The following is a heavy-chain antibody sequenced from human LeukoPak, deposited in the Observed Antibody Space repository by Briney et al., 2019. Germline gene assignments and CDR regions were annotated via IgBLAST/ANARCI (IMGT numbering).Heavy chain of an antibody. D-gene: IGHD3-9*01. CDR3: AKWGDYDVLTGYYDSDY. V-gene: IGHV3-23*01. CDR2: VSGRDTST. J-gene: IGHJ4*02. Sequence: PGASLRLSCAASGFTFSNYAMSWVRQAPGKGLEWVSAVSGRDTSTYYTDSVEGRFTISRDNSKNTLCLQMNSLSAEDTAIYYCAKWGDYDVLTGYYDSDYWGQGTLVTVSS. CDR1: GFTFSNYA.